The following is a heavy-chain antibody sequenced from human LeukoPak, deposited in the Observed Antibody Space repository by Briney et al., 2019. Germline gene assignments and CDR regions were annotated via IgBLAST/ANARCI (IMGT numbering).Heavy chain of an antibody. Sequence: GGSLQISCKGSGYSFTSYWIGWVRPLPGKGLDWMGIIYPGDSDTRYGPSFQGQVTISADKAISTAYLQWSSLKASDTAMYYCARSIAAAGDFDYWGQGTLVTVSS. CDR3: ARSIAAAGDFDY. J-gene: IGHJ4*02. V-gene: IGHV5-51*01. CDR2: IYPGDSDT. D-gene: IGHD6-13*01. CDR1: GYSFTSYW.